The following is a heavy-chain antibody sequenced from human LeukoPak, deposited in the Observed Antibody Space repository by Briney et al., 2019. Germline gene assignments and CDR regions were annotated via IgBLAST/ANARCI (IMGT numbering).Heavy chain of an antibody. V-gene: IGHV4-61*02. Sequence: PSETLSLTGNVSGDSLSCRGSCFWSWIRQPAGKGLEWIGRVYASGSTHYNPSLKSRVTISVDTSENQFSLKLNSVTAADTAVYFCAKEDYWGYYFDSWGQGTLVTVSS. J-gene: IGHJ4*02. CDR2: VYASGST. CDR1: GDSLSCRGSCF. D-gene: IGHD7-27*01. CDR3: AKEDYWGYYFDS.